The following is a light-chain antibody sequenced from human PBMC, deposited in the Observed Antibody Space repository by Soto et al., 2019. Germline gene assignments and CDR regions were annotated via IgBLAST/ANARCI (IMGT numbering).Light chain of an antibody. Sequence: QAVGTQEPSRTVSPGGTGTITCASSTGTVTSGYYPSWFQQKPGQAPRALIYNTSNKHSWTPARFSGSLLGGKAALTLSGVQPEDEAEYYCLLYYGGAYVFGTGTKVTVL. CDR2: NTS. CDR1: TGTVTSGYY. V-gene: IGLV7-43*01. J-gene: IGLJ1*01. CDR3: LLYYGGAYV.